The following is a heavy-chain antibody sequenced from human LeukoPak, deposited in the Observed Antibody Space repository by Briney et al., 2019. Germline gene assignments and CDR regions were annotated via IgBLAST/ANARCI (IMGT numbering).Heavy chain of an antibody. V-gene: IGHV3-30-3*01. Sequence: PGRSLRLSCAASGFTFSSYAMHWVRQAPGKGLEWVAVISYDGSNKYYADSVKGRFTISRDNSKNTLYLQMNSLRAEDTAVYYCARPLTLYDSSGYASDYWGQGTLVTVSS. CDR3: ARPLTLYDSSGYASDY. CDR1: GFTFSSYA. CDR2: ISYDGSNK. D-gene: IGHD3-22*01. J-gene: IGHJ4*02.